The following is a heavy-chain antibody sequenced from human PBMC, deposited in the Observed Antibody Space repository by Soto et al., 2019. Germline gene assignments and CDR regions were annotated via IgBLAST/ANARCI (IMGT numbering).Heavy chain of an antibody. J-gene: IGHJ4*02. CDR1: GFTFSSYG. V-gene: IGHV3-33*01. CDR2: IWYDGSNK. CDR3: AIDRYSSGWYDLDY. D-gene: IGHD6-19*01. Sequence: QVQLVESGGGVVQPGRSLRLSCAASGFTFSSYGMHWVRQAPGKGLEWVAVIWYDGSNKYYADSVKGRFTISRDNSKNTLYLQMNSLRVEATAVYYCAIDRYSSGWYDLDYWGQGTLVTVSS.